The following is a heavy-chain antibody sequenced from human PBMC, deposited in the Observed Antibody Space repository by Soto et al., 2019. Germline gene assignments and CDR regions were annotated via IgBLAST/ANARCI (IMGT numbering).Heavy chain of an antibody. Sequence: QAVSLTCAITGGRVSSNSAGWSWVRKSPSRGLEWLGRTYYRSKWYYEYAVSVRGRITINPDTSKNQYSLQLNSVTPEDTAVYFCARGEQYSGRIFDYWGQGTLVTVSS. D-gene: IGHD1-26*01. J-gene: IGHJ4*01. CDR2: TYYRSKWYY. V-gene: IGHV6-1*01. CDR3: ARGEQYSGRIFDY. CDR1: GGRVSSNSAG.